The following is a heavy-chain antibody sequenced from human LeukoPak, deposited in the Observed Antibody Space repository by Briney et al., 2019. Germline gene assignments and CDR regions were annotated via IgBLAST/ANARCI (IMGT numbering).Heavy chain of an antibody. V-gene: IGHV3-30*04. D-gene: IGHD3-10*01. Sequence: HPGGSLRLSCAASGFSFSKYAMDWVRQAPGKGLEWVAVMSNDGSNKYYADSVKGRFTISRDNSKNTLYLQMNSLRAEDTAVYYCAKHHYYGSGSYYNVYYFDYWGQGTLVTVSS. J-gene: IGHJ4*02. CDR2: MSNDGSNK. CDR1: GFSFSKYA. CDR3: AKHHYYGSGSYYNVYYFDY.